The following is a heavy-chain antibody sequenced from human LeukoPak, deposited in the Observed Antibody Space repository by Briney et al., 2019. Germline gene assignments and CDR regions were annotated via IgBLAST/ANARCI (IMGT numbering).Heavy chain of an antibody. CDR1: GYTFTGFY. D-gene: IGHD4-17*01. V-gene: IGHV1-2*06. CDR2: INPNSGGT. J-gene: IGHJ5*02. CDR3: ARDDGGPFGHDYGAIDP. Sequence: ASVKVSCKASGYTFTGFYVHWVRQAPGQGLEWMGRINPNSGGTNYAQKLQGRVTMTTDTSTSTAYMELRSLRSDDTAVYYCARDDGGPFGHDYGAIDPWGQGTLVTVSS.